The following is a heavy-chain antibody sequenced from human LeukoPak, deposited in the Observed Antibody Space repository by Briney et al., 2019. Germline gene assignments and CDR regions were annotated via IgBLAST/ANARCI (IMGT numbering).Heavy chain of an antibody. CDR2: IIPILGIA. Sequence: GASVKVSCKASGYTFTSYGISWVRQAPGQGLEWMGRIIPILGIANYAQKFQGRVTITADKSTSTAYMELSSLRSEDTAVYYCARGTRAAASTYGMDVWGQGTTVTVSS. D-gene: IGHD6-13*01. CDR3: ARGTRAAASTYGMDV. J-gene: IGHJ6*02. CDR1: GYTFTSYG. V-gene: IGHV1-69*04.